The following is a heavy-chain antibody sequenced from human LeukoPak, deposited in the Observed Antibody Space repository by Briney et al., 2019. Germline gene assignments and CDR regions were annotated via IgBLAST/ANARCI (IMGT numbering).Heavy chain of an antibody. CDR3: ARGVVVPTAGGLGWFDP. D-gene: IGHD2-2*01. J-gene: IGHJ5*02. CDR2: IYYSGST. V-gene: IGHV4-59*01. Sequence: PSETLSLTRTVSGGSISSYYWSWIRQPPGKGLEWIGYIYYSGSTNYNPSLKSRVTISVDTSKKQFSLKLNSVTAADTAVYYCARGVVVPTAGGLGWFDPWGQGTLVTVSS. CDR1: GGSISSYY.